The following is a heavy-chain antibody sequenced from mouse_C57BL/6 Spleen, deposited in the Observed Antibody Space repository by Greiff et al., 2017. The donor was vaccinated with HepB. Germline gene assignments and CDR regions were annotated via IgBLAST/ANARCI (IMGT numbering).Heavy chain of an antibody. CDR1: GYTFTSYW. J-gene: IGHJ3*01. Sequence: VQLQQPGAELVRPGSSVKLSCKASGYTFTSYWMDWVKQRPGQGLEWIGNIYPSDSETHYNQKFKDKATLTVDKSSSTAYMQLSSLTSEDSAVYYCARGDGNSAWFAYWGQGTLVTVSA. CDR3: ARGDGNSAWFAY. CDR2: IYPSDSET. V-gene: IGHV1-61*01. D-gene: IGHD2-1*01.